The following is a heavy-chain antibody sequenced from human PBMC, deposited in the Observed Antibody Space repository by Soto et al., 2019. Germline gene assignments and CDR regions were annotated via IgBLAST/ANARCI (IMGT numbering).Heavy chain of an antibody. Sequence: PSETLSLTCTVSGGSVSSSSYSWGWIRQSPGKGLEWIGTIYSSENTYYNPSLLSRVTISVDTSKNEFSLRLSSVTAADTAVYYCARHNYDGSGYYYYYYGMDVWGQGTTVTVSS. CDR3: ARHNYDGSGYYYYYYGMDV. V-gene: IGHV4-39*01. D-gene: IGHD3-22*01. CDR1: GGSVSSSSYS. J-gene: IGHJ6*02. CDR2: IYSSENT.